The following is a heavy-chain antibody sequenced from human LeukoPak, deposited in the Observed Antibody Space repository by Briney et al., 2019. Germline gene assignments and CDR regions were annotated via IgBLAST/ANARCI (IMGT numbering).Heavy chain of an antibody. D-gene: IGHD3-16*02. CDR1: GGSCSGYF. CDR2: IDHSGIT. Sequence: SETLSLTCAVYGGSCSGYFWNWIRQPPGKGLEWIGEIDHSGITKYNTSLKSRVTMSVDTSKNQSSLELYSMTAADTAVYYCARGIDFVWGSYRYTPHDAFDIWGQGTVVTVSP. CDR3: ARGIDFVWGSYRYTPHDAFDI. V-gene: IGHV4-34*01. J-gene: IGHJ3*02.